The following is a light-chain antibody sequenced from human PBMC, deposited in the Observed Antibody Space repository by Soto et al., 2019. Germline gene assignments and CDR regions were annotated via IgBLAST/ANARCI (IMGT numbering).Light chain of an antibody. Sequence: QSVLTQPPSVSAAPGQKVTISCSGSSSNIGNNYVSWYQQLPGTAPKLLIYDNNKRPSGIPDRFSGSKSGTSATLGNTGLXXXXXXXYXCGTWDSSLSAGVFGTGTKLTVL. V-gene: IGLV1-51*01. CDR2: DNN. J-gene: IGLJ1*01. CDR3: GTWDSSLSAGV. CDR1: SSNIGNNY.